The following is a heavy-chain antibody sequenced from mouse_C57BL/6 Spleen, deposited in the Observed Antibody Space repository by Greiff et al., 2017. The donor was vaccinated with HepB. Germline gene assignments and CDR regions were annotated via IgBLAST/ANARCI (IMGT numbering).Heavy chain of an antibody. CDR1: GYSITSGYY. CDR3: ARATGSYYFDY. J-gene: IGHJ2*01. V-gene: IGHV3-6*01. Sequence: EVKLVESGPGLVKPSQSLSLTCSVTGYSITSGYYWNWIRQFPGNKLEWMGYISYDGSNNYNPSLKNRISITRDTSKNQFFLKLNSVTTEDTATYYCARATGSYYFDYWGQGTTLTVSS. CDR2: ISYDGSN.